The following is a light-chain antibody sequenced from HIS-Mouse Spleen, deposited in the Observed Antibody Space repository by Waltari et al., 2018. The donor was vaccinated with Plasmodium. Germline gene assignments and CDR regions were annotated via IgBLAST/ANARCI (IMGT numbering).Light chain of an antibody. Sequence: EIVMTQSPATLSVSPGERATLSCRASQSVSSNLAWYQQKPGQAPRPLIYGATTRATGIPSRFSGSGSGTEFSLTISSLQSEDFAVYYCQQYNNWSVTFGPGTKVDIK. J-gene: IGKJ3*01. CDR1: QSVSSN. CDR3: QQYNNWSVT. V-gene: IGKV3-15*01. CDR2: GAT.